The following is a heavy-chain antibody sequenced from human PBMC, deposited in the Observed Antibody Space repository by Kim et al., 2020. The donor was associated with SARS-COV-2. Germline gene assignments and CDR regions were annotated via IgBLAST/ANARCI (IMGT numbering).Heavy chain of an antibody. J-gene: IGHJ4*02. V-gene: IGHV3-21*01. D-gene: IGHD1-26*01. Sequence: YADSVKGRFTISRDNAKNSLYLQMNSLRAEDTAVYYCASISGSYYRYFDYWGQGTLVTVSS. CDR3: ASISGSYYRYFDY.